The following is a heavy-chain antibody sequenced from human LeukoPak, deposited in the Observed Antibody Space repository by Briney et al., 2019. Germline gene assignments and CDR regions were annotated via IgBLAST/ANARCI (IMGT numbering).Heavy chain of an antibody. V-gene: IGHV4-59*12. CDR1: GGSISNYL. CDR3: ASTYSSSWNSYGMDV. Sequence: SETLSLTCTVSGGSISNYLWSWIRQPPGKGLEWIGFITYSGSTDHNPSLKSRVTISVDASKNQFSLKLSSVTAADTAVYYCASTYSSSWNSYGMDVWGQGTTVTVSS. J-gene: IGHJ6*02. D-gene: IGHD6-13*01. CDR2: ITYSGST.